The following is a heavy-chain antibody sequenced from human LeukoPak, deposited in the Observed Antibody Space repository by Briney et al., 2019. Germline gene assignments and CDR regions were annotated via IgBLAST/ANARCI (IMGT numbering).Heavy chain of an antibody. D-gene: IGHD3-3*01. Sequence: SETLSLTCAVYGGSFSGYYWSWIRQPPGKGLEWIGEINHSGSTNYNPSLKSRVTISVDKSKNQFSLKLSSVTAAHTAVYYCARVVSGITIFGVVIAHFDYWGQRSLVTVSS. V-gene: IGHV4-34*01. CDR2: INHSGST. CDR3: ARVVSGITIFGVVIAHFDY. J-gene: IGHJ4*02. CDR1: GGSFSGYY.